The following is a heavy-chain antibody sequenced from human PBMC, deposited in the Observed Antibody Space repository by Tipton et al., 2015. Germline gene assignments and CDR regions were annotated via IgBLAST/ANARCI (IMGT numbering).Heavy chain of an antibody. CDR1: GGSVTSNNYF. V-gene: IGHV4-61*01. CDR2: IFHSGST. Sequence: TLSLTCSVSGGSVTSNNYFWSWIRQPPGKGLEWIGYIFHSGSTNYNPSLKSRVTISVDTSKNQFSLKLRSVTAADTAVYYCAKCIWGTGTHINPRDYWGPGTLVTVSS. D-gene: IGHD1-1*01. CDR3: AKCIWGTGTHINPRDY. J-gene: IGHJ4*02.